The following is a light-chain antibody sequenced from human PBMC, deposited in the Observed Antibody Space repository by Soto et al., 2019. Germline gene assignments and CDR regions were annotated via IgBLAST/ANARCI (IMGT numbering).Light chain of an antibody. CDR3: MQAVQTPLT. Sequence: DIVMTQSPLSLPVTPGETASISCRASPSIIHSNGYNYLDWYLQKPGQSPQLLIFLGSNRAKGVPYRFTGSGSGTDFTLNISGVEAEDVAVYYCMQAVQTPLTFGQGTKLEIK. CDR1: PSIIHSNGYNY. CDR2: LGS. J-gene: IGKJ2*01. V-gene: IGKV2-28*01.